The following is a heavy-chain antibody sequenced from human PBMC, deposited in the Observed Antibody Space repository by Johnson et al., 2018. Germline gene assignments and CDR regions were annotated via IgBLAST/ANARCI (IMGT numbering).Heavy chain of an antibody. J-gene: IGHJ2*01. V-gene: IGHV3-74*02. CDR3: SRAAWGDDCYSGSYWYFDL. CDR1: GFTFSGYW. D-gene: IGHD2-21*02. CDR2: IYSDGTRT. Sequence: VQLVESGGGLVQPGGSLRLSCAASGFTFSGYWMHWVRQVPGKGLVWVSRIYSDGTRTNYADSVKGRFTISRDNAENTLYLQMNSLRVDDTAVYYCSRAAWGDDCYSGSYWYFDLWGRGTLVTVSS.